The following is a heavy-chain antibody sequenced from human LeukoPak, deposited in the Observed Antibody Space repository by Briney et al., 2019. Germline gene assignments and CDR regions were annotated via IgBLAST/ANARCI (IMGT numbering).Heavy chain of an antibody. D-gene: IGHD6-19*01. Sequence: SQTLSLTCAISGDSVSSNSAAWNWIRQSPSRGLEWLGRTYYRSKWYNDYAVSVKSRITINPDTSKNQFSLQLNSVTPEDTAVYYCARGPMGYSSGWVIYYYYYYMDVWGKGTTVTVSS. CDR3: ARGPMGYSSGWVIYYYYYYMDV. CDR2: TYYRSKWYN. V-gene: IGHV6-1*01. J-gene: IGHJ6*03. CDR1: GDSVSSNSAA.